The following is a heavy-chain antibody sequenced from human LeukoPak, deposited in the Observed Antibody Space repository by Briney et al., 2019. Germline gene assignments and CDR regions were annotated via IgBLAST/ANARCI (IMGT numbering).Heavy chain of an antibody. D-gene: IGHD6-13*01. J-gene: IGHJ5*02. V-gene: IGHV4-39*07. CDR3: ARDRGGIAARPRVPLWFDP. CDR2: IYYSGST. CDR1: GGSISSSSYY. Sequence: PSETLSLTCTVSGGSISSSSYYWGWIRQPPGKGLEWIGSIYYSGSTYYNPSLKSRVTISVDTSKNQFSLKLSSVTAADTAVYYCARDRGGIAARPRVPLWFDPWGQGTLVTVSS.